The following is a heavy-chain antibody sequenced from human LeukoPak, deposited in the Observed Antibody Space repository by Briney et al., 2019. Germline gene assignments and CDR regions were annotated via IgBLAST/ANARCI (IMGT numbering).Heavy chain of an antibody. V-gene: IGHV1-18*01. Sequence: ASVKVSCKASGYRFTSYGIIWVRQAPGQGLEWMGWISSYNVNTNYAQKFQGRVTMTTDTSTTTAYMELRSLRPDDTAVYYCARVMGTARPPDYWGQGTLVTVSS. CDR3: ARVMGTARPPDY. CDR2: ISSYNVNT. J-gene: IGHJ4*02. D-gene: IGHD6-6*01. CDR1: GYRFTSYG.